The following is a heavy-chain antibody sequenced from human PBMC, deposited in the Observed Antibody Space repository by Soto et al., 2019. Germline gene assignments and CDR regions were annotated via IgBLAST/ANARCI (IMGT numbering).Heavy chain of an antibody. CDR2: IYHSGSN. V-gene: IGHV4-30-2*01. J-gene: IGHJ4*02. CDR1: GGSISSGGYS. Sequence: QLQLQESGSGLVKPSQTLSLTCAVSGGSISSGGYSWSWIRPPPGKGLEWIGYIYHSGSNYYTPSLKSRVTIAVDRSKNQFSLKLSSVTAADTAVDYGASGPIGDYTDGFDYWGQGTLVTVSS. D-gene: IGHD4-17*01. CDR3: ASGPIGDYTDGFDY.